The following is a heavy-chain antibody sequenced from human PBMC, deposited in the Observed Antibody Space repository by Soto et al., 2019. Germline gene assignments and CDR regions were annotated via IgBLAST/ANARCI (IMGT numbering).Heavy chain of an antibody. Sequence: QVQLQQWGAGPLRPLETLSLTCGVSGGSFSGYYWAWIRQAPGKGLEWLGEMNDRGSINYNPSLKRRVSISVDTSKNHYSLNLRSVTAAATAVYYCARESHDILTGPPWVWYFDLWGRGTLVTVSS. CDR2: MNDRGSI. D-gene: IGHD3-9*01. CDR1: GGSFSGYY. V-gene: IGHV4-34*01. CDR3: ARESHDILTGPPWVWYFDL. J-gene: IGHJ2*01.